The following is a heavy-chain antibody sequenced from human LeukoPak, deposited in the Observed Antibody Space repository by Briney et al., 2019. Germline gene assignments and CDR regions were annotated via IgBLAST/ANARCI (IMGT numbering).Heavy chain of an antibody. V-gene: IGHV4-39*07. Sequence: PSETLSLTCTVSGGSISSSSYYWGWIRQPPGKGLEWIGSIYYSGSTYYNPSLKSRVTISVDTSKNQFSLKLSSVTAADTAVYYCARGSSGWYDHWGQGTLVTVSS. CDR1: GGSISSSSYY. D-gene: IGHD6-19*01. CDR2: IYYSGST. CDR3: ARGSSGWYDH. J-gene: IGHJ5*02.